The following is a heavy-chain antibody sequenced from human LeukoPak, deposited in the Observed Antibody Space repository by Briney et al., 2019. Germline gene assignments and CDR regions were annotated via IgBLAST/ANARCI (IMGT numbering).Heavy chain of an antibody. CDR2: ISSSSTYI. V-gene: IGHV3-21*06. Sequence: GGSLRLSCAASGFTFSGYSMNWVRQAPGKGLEWVSFISSSSTYIYYADSLKGRFTISRDNAKNSLYLQMNSLRAEDTAVYYCAGNAGYFQHWGQGTLVTVSS. CDR3: AGNAGYFQH. CDR1: GFTFSGYS. J-gene: IGHJ1*01. D-gene: IGHD1-1*01.